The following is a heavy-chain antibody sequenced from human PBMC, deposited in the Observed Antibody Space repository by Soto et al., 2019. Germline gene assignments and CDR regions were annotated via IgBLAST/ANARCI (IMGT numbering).Heavy chain of an antibody. CDR1: GFTFSTYS. D-gene: IGHD6-25*01. V-gene: IGHV3-21*01. Sequence: EVQLVESGGGLVKPGGSLRLSCAASGFTFSTYSMNWVRQAPGKGLEWISSISFSSSYRYYADSVKGRFTISRDNAKNSPYLQMNSLRAEDTAVYYGKRFASAGGNWGQGTRVTVSS. J-gene: IGHJ4*02. CDR2: ISFSSSYR. CDR3: KRFASAGGN.